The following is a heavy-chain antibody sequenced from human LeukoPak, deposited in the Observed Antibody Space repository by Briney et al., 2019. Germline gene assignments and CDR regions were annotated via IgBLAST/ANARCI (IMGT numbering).Heavy chain of an antibody. D-gene: IGHD2-15*01. Sequence: PSETLSLTCTVSGGSISSYYWSWIRQPPGKGLEWIGYIYYSGSTNYNPSLKSRVTISVDTSKNQFSLKLSSVTAADTAVYYCARVYGSGGSCAFDYWGQGTLVTVSS. CDR3: ARVYGSGGSCAFDY. V-gene: IGHV4-59*01. CDR1: GGSISSYY. J-gene: IGHJ4*02. CDR2: IYYSGST.